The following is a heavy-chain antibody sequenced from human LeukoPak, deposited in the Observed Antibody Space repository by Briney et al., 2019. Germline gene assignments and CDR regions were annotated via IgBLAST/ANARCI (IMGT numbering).Heavy chain of an antibody. J-gene: IGHJ4*02. D-gene: IGHD6-19*01. CDR3: AKYPWLVYFDY. Sequence: GGSLRLSCAASGFTFSGYAMSWVRQAPGKGLEWVSTISDNGGRTYYADSVKGRFTISRDNSKNTLYLQMNSLRAEDTAVYYCAKYPWLVYFDYWGQGTLVTVSS. V-gene: IGHV3-23*01. CDR2: ISDNGGRT. CDR1: GFTFSGYA.